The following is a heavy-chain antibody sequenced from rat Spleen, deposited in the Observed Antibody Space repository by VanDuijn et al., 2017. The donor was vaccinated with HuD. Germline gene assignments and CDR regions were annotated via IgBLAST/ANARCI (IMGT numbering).Heavy chain of an antibody. CDR3: TTVVGDSYWYFDF. Sequence: EVQLVESGGGLVQPGRSMKLSCAASGFTFSNYDMAWVRQAPTKGLEWVASINYDGSNTYYRDSVKGRFTISRDNAKSTLYLQMDSLRSEDTATYYCTTVVGDSYWYFDFWGQGVMVTVSS. V-gene: IGHV5-20*01. J-gene: IGHJ2*01. CDR1: GFTFSNYD. CDR2: INYDGSNT. D-gene: IGHD4-2*01.